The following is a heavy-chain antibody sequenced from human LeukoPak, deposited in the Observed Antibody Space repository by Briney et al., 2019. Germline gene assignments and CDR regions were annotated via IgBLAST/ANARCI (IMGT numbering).Heavy chain of an antibody. Sequence: SETLSLTCTVSGGSISISSYYWGWLRQPPGKGVEWIGSIYYSGSPYYNPSLKSRVTISVDTSKNPFSLKLSAVTAADTAVYYCAREAPSRGYFDYWGQGTLVTVSS. CDR1: GGSISISSYY. CDR3: AREAPSRGYFDY. V-gene: IGHV4-39*07. D-gene: IGHD3-16*01. J-gene: IGHJ4*02. CDR2: IYYSGSP.